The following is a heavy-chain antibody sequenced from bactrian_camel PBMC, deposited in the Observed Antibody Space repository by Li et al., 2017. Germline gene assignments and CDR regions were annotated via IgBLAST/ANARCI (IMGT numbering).Heavy chain of an antibody. V-gene: IGHV3S1*01. CDR1: GKGPNGYC. D-gene: IGHD1*01. Sequence: VQLVESGGGSVQAGGSLRLSCEASGKGPNGYCAGWFRQAAGREREGVASFHTGAGEATYIDSVKGRFTISQDNANGTLYLQMDSLRPEDTAMYYCASGPWGYCTRTKWEGGMNNWGKGTQVTVS. CDR2: FHTGAGEA. J-gene: IGHJ7*01.